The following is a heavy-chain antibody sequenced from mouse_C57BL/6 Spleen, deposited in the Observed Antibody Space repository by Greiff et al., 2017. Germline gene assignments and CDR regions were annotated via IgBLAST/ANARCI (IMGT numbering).Heavy chain of an antibody. CDR3: ARLYYYGSSPWFAY. CDR2: INPSTGGT. D-gene: IGHD1-1*01. J-gene: IGHJ3*01. V-gene: IGHV1-42*01. CDR1: GYSFTGYY. Sequence: EVQLQQSGPELVKPGASVKISCKASGYSFTGYYMNWVKQSPEKSLEWIGEINPSTGGTTYIQKFKAKATLTVDKSSSTAYMQLKSLTSEDSAVYYCARLYYYGSSPWFAYWGQGTLVTVSA.